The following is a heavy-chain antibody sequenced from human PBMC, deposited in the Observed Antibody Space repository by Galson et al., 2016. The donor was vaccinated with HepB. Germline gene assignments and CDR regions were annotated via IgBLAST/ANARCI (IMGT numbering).Heavy chain of an antibody. Sequence: ETLSLTCAVSGASFSGYYWSWIRQPPGKGLEWIGEINHSGGTKYSPSLKSRVTISLDTSKKQISLKLSSVTAADAAVYYCARVRVFDFWRGFLPDYWGQGVLVTVSS. CDR3: ARVRVFDFWRGFLPDY. J-gene: IGHJ4*02. CDR2: INHSGGT. D-gene: IGHD3-3*01. V-gene: IGHV4-34*01. CDR1: GASFSGYY.